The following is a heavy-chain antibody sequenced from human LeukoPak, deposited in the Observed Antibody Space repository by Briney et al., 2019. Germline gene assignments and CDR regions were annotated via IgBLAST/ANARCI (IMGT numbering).Heavy chain of an antibody. Sequence: SETLSLTCTVSRGSISGYSWSWIRQSPGGGLEWIGYIYYSGDTAYNPSLRSRVTLSVDTSKNQFSLQLRSVTTADTAVYYCVRGPYGASISRWFDPWGQGTQVIVSP. CDR1: RGSISGYS. D-gene: IGHD4/OR15-4a*01. CDR2: IYYSGDT. CDR3: VRGPYGASISRWFDP. V-gene: IGHV4-59*01. J-gene: IGHJ5*02.